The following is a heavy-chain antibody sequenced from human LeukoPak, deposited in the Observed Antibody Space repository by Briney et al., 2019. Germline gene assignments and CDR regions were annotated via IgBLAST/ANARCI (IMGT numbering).Heavy chain of an antibody. CDR3: ARVRNPYYFDY. CDR2: IFYSGST. V-gene: IGHV4-59*01. D-gene: IGHD1-14*01. J-gene: IGHJ4*02. CDR1: GGSISSYY. Sequence: SETLSLTCTVSGGSISSYYWSWIRQPPGKGLEWIGYIFYSGSTNYNPSLKSRVTISVDTSKNQFSLKLSSVTAADTAMYYCARVRNPYYFDYWGQGTLVTVSS.